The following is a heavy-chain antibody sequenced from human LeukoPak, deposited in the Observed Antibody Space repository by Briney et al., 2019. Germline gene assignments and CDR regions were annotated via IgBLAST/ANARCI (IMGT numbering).Heavy chain of an antibody. J-gene: IGHJ4*02. CDR3: AKTGHSSSWYFDY. V-gene: IGHV4-39*01. CDR2: VYYSGNT. Sequence: SETLSLTCTVSGGSISSSSYYWGWIRQPPGKGLEWIGSVYYSGNTYYYPSLKSRVTISIDTSKNQFSLRLTSVTATDTAVYYCAKTGHSSSWYFDYWGQGTLVTASP. CDR1: GGSISSSSYY. D-gene: IGHD6-13*01.